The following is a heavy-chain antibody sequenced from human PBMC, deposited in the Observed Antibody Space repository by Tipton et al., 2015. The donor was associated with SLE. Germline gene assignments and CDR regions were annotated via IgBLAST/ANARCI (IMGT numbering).Heavy chain of an antibody. CDR1: HTSFSTYS. CDR2: MSHSGSA. CDR3: ARGGGGYQLLSGYYYYMDV. J-gene: IGHJ6*03. D-gene: IGHD2-2*01. V-gene: IGHV4-59*12. Sequence: TLSLTCTVSHTSFSTYSWAWIRQSPERGLEWIGYMSHSGSANYNPSLKSRVTISVDTSKNQFSLKLNSVTAADTAVYYCARGGGGYQLLSGYYYYMDVWGKGTTVTVSS.